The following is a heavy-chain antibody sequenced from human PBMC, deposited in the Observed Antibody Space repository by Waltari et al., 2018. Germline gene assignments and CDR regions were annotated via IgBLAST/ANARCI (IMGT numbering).Heavy chain of an antibody. CDR2: IYYSGST. D-gene: IGHD6-6*01. V-gene: IGHV4-39*02. CDR3: ARERGMRQFVQLGLDAFDI. CDR1: GGSISSSSYY. J-gene: IGHJ3*02. Sequence: QLQLQASGPGLVKPSETLSLTCTVSGGSISSSSYYWGWNSQPRGKRLEWIVSIYYSGSTYYNPSLKSRVTISVDTSKNQFSLKLSSVTAADTAVYYCARERGMRQFVQLGLDAFDIWGQGTMVTVSS.